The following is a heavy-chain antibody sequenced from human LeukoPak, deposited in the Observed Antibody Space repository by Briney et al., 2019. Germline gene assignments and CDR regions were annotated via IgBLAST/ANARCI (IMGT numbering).Heavy chain of an antibody. D-gene: IGHD6-13*01. J-gene: IGHJ4*02. CDR2: INAGNGNT. CDR1: GYTFTSYG. V-gene: IGHV1-3*01. CDR3: ARDGDKYSSSWWGPFDY. Sequence: ASVRVSCKASGYTFTSYGISWVRQAPGQRLEWMGWINAGNGNTKYSQKFQGRVTITRDTSASTAYMELSSLRSEDTAVYYCARDGDKYSSSWWGPFDYWGQGTLVTVSS.